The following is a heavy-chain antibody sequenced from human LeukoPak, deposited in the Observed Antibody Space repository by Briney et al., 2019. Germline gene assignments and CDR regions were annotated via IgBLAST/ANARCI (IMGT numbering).Heavy chain of an antibody. V-gene: IGHV3-7*05. CDR3: ARDNRDIVVVPAAMGDYYYYGMDV. Sequence: GGSLRLSCAASGFTFSRYWMSWVRQAPGKGLEWVANIKQDGSEKYYVDSVKGRFTVSRDNAKNSLHPQMNSLRAEDTAVYYCARDNRDIVVVPAAMGDYYYYGMDVWGQGTTVTVSS. CDR2: IKQDGSEK. J-gene: IGHJ6*02. CDR1: GFTFSRYW. D-gene: IGHD2-2*01.